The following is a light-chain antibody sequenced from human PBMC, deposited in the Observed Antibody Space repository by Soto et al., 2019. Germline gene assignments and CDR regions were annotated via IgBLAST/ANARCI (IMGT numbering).Light chain of an antibody. CDR1: QSISSW. CDR2: DAS. Sequence: DIQMTQSPSSLSASVGDRVTITCRASQSISSWLAWYQQKPGKAPKLLIYDASSLESGVPSRFSGSGSGTEFTLTISSLQPDDFATYYCQQYNSYWTFGPGTQFDIK. J-gene: IGKJ1*01. V-gene: IGKV1-5*01. CDR3: QQYNSYWT.